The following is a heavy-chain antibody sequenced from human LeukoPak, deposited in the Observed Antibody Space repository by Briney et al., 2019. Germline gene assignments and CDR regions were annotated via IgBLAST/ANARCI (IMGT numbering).Heavy chain of an antibody. CDR3: ARVTGYMIEDYFDY. J-gene: IGHJ4*02. D-gene: IGHD3-22*01. CDR2: IYYSGST. V-gene: IGHV4-61*01. CDR1: GGSISSDSYY. Sequence: PSQTLSLTCTVSGGSISSDSYYWSWIRQPPGKGLEWIGYIYYSGSTNYNPSLKSRVTISVDTSKNQFSLRLSSVTAADTAVYYCARVTGYMIEDYFDYWGQGTLVTVSS.